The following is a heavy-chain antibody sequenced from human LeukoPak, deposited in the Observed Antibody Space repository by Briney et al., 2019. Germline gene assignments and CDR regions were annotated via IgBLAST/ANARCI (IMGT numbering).Heavy chain of an antibody. CDR2: IYFTGST. J-gene: IGHJ2*01. CDR3: ATDTAAAGGLVWYFDL. CDR1: GGSISRYY. D-gene: IGHD6-13*01. Sequence: AETLSLTCTVSGGSISRYYWNWIRQPAGKGLEWIGRIYFTGSTSYRPSLESRVTMSIDTSKNQFSLQLNSVTAADTAVYYCATDTAAAGGLVWYFDLWGRGTLVTVSS. V-gene: IGHV4-4*07.